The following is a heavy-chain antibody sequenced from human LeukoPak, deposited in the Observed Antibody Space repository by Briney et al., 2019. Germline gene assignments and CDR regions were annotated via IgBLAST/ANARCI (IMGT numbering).Heavy chain of an antibody. CDR3: ARGPLSTGGVCGFDY. CDR1: GFTVSSNY. J-gene: IGHJ4*02. CDR2: IYSGGST. Sequence: PGGSLRLSCAASGFTVSSNYMGWVRQAPGKGLEWVSVIYSGGSTYYADSVKGRFTISRDNSKNTLYLQMNSLRAEDTAVYYCARGPLSTGGVCGFDYWGQGTLVTVSS. V-gene: IGHV3-53*01. D-gene: IGHD2-8*02.